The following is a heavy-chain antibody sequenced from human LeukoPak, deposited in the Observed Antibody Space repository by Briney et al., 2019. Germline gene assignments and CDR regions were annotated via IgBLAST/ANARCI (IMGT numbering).Heavy chain of an antibody. V-gene: IGHV3-7*01. CDR1: GFPFSSYW. Sequence: GGSLRLSCAASGFPFSSYWMTWVRQAPGKGLEWVANIKQDGSEKYYVDSVKGRFTISRDNAKNSLYLQMNSLRAEDTAVYYCARGNTYCSSNSCRRNNWFDPWGQGTLVTVSS. CDR3: ARGNTYCSSNSCRRNNWFDP. CDR2: IKQDGSEK. D-gene: IGHD2-2*01. J-gene: IGHJ5*02.